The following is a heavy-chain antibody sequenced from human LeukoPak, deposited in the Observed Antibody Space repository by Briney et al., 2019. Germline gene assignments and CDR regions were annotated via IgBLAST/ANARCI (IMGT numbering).Heavy chain of an antibody. V-gene: IGHV4-34*01. D-gene: IGHD3-3*01. J-gene: IGHJ6*03. CDR1: GGAFSGYC. CDR3: AGRRLTIFGDYYYMDV. Sequence: SETLSLTCAAYGGAFSGYCWSWIRQPPGKGLEWNAEINQSGSTNYNPSLTRRVTISIDTSKSQFSLKLSSVTAADTAVYYCAGRRLTIFGDYYYMDVCDKGNTGTVSS. CDR2: INQSGST.